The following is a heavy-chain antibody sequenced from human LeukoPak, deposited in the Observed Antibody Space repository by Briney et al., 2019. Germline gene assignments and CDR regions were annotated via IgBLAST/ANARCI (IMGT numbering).Heavy chain of an antibody. Sequence: GGSLRLSCAASGFTFSTYAMSWVRQAPGEGLEWVSGISGSGGSTYYADSVKGRFTISRDNSKNTLFLQMNSLSAEDTAVYYCAKGFSTHYEYWGQGTLVTVSS. CDR1: GFTFSTYA. CDR2: ISGSGGST. V-gene: IGHV3-23*01. CDR3: AKGFSTHYEY. J-gene: IGHJ4*02. D-gene: IGHD5/OR15-5a*01.